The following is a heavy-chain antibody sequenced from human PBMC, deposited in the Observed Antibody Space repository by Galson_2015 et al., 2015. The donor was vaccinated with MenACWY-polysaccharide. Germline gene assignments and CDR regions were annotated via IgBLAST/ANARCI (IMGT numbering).Heavy chain of an antibody. CDR3: AKAGPSSGGTYFDY. V-gene: IGHV1-3*01. Sequence: VKVSCKAFGYTFTSYAIHWVRQAPGQRLEWMGWINAGNGNTKYSQNFQGRVTITRDTSASTAYLELSSLRSEDTAVYYCAKAGPSSGGTYFDYWGQGSLVTVSS. D-gene: IGHD6-6*01. CDR2: INAGNGNT. CDR1: GYTFTSYA. J-gene: IGHJ4*02.